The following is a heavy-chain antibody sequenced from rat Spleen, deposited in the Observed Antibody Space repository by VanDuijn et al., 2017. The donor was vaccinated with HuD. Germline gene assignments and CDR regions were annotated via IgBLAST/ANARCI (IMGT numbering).Heavy chain of an antibody. CDR3: ARSFSYVMDA. CDR1: GYSITSGYG. CDR2: KNNAGST. J-gene: IGHJ4*01. Sequence: EVQLQESGPGLVKPSQSLSLSCSVTGYSITSGYGWNWIRKFPGNKLEWMGYKNNAGSTKYNPPLQSQISITRDTSKNQFFLQLTSVTTEDTATYYCARSFSYVMDAWGQGASVTVSS. V-gene: IGHV3-3*01.